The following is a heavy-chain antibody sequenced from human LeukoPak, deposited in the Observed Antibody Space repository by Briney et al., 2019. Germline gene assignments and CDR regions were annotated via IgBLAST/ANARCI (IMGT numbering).Heavy chain of an antibody. CDR3: ARGKYCSSTSCYLSYMDV. Sequence: PGGSLRLSCGASGFTFSSYWMSWVRQAPGKGLEWVSGINWNGGSTGYADSVKGRFTISRDNAKNSLYLQMNSLRAEDTALYYCARGKYCSSTSCYLSYMDVWGKGTTVTVSS. CDR1: GFTFSSYW. J-gene: IGHJ6*03. D-gene: IGHD2-2*01. CDR2: INWNGGST. V-gene: IGHV3-20*04.